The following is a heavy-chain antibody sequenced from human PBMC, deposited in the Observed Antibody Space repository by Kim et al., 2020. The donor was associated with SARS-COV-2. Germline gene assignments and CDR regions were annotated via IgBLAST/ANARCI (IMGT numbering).Heavy chain of an antibody. Sequence: ASVKVSCKASGYTFTGYYMHWVRQAPGQGLEWMGWINPNSGGTNYAQKFQGRVTMTRDTSISTAYMELSRLRSDDTAVYYCARDLWLAVAGTGDYWGQGTLVTVSS. CDR3: ARDLWLAVAGTGDY. D-gene: IGHD6-19*01. V-gene: IGHV1-2*02. CDR2: INPNSGGT. J-gene: IGHJ4*02. CDR1: GYTFTGYY.